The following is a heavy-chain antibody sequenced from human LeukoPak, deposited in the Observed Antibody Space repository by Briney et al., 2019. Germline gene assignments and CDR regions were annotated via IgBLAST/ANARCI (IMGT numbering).Heavy chain of an antibody. Sequence: GASVKVSCKASGYTFTSYDINWVRQATGQGLEWMGWMNPNSGNTGYAQKFQGRVTMTRNTSISTAYMELSSLRSEDTAVYYCARVFGGSYYGNYYYYMDVWGKGTTVTVSS. V-gene: IGHV1-8*01. CDR3: ARVFGGSYYGNYYYYMDV. CDR1: GYTFTSYD. D-gene: IGHD1-26*01. J-gene: IGHJ6*03. CDR2: MNPNSGNT.